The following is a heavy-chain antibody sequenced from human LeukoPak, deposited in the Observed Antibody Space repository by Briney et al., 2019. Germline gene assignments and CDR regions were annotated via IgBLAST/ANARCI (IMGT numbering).Heavy chain of an antibody. CDR1: GFTFSSYG. D-gene: IGHD4-17*01. Sequence: GGSLRLSCAASGFTFSSYGMSWVRQAPGKGLEWVSGISGSGGSTYYADSVKGRFTISRDNSKSTLYLQMNSLRAEDTAVYYCARDYGDYENFDYWGQGTLVTVSS. CDR3: ARDYGDYENFDY. V-gene: IGHV3-23*01. J-gene: IGHJ4*02. CDR2: ISGSGGST.